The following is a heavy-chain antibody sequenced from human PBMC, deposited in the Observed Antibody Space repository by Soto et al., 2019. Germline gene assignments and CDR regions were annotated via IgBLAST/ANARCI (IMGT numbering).Heavy chain of an antibody. CDR2: MNPNSGNT. V-gene: IGHV1-8*01. D-gene: IGHD3-3*01. CDR1: GYTFTSYD. CDR3: ARAPYYDFWSGYLQNNWFAP. J-gene: IGHJ5*02. Sequence: ASVKVSCKASGYTFTSYDINWVRQATGQGLEWMGWMNPNSGNTGYAQKFQGRVTMTRNTSISTAYMELSSLRSEDTAVYYCARAPYYDFWSGYLQNNWFAPWGQGTLVTVSS.